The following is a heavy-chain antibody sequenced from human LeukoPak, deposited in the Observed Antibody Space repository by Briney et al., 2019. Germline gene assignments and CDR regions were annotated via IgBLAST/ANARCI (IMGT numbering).Heavy chain of an antibody. J-gene: IGHJ4*02. CDR2: INTDTGNP. V-gene: IGHV7-4-1*02. CDR3: AMTYSSSWQYYFDY. CDR1: GYTSSSYA. D-gene: IGHD6-13*01. Sequence: GASVKVSCKASGYTSSSYAMNWVRQAPGQGLEWMGWINTDTGNPTYTQGFTGRFVFSLDTSVSTAYLQISSLKADDTAVYYCAMTYSSSWQYYFDYWGQGTLVTVSS.